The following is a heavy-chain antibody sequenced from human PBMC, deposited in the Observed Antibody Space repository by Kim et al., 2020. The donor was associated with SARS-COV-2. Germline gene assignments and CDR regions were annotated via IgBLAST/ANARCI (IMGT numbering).Heavy chain of an antibody. V-gene: IGHV4-31*02. J-gene: IGHJ6*02. CDR3: ARRNTAMVSGGDGMDV. Sequence: SLQSRVTISVDTSKNQFSRKLSSVTAADTAVYYCARRNTAMVSGGDGMDVWGQGTTVTVSS. D-gene: IGHD5-18*01.